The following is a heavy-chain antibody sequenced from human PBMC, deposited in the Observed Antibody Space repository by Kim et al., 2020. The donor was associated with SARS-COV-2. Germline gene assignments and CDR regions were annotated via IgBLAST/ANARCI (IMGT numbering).Heavy chain of an antibody. Sequence: GGSLRLSCAASGFTFSSYGMHWVRQAPGKGLEWVAVIWYDGSNKYYADSVKGRFTISRDNSKNTLYLQMNSLRAEDTAVYYCARDTTTVTGYYYYYYMDVWGKGTTVTVSS. J-gene: IGHJ6*03. CDR1: GFTFSSYG. V-gene: IGHV3-33*01. CDR3: ARDTTTVTGYYYYYYMDV. CDR2: IWYDGSNK. D-gene: IGHD4-4*01.